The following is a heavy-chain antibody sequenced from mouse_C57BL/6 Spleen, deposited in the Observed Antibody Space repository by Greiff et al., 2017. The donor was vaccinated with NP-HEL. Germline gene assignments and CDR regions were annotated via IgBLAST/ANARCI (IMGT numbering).Heavy chain of an antibody. D-gene: IGHD2-4*01. V-gene: IGHV1-18*01. CDR2: INPNNGGT. Sequence: EVQLQQSGPELVKPGASVKIPCKASGYTFTDYNMDWVKQSPGKSLEWIGDINPNNGGTIYNQKFKGKATLTVDKSSSTAYMELSSLTSEDTAVYYCARTPRYDYDPSYAMDYWGQGTSVTVSS. CDR1: GYTFTDYN. J-gene: IGHJ4*01. CDR3: ARTPRYDYDPSYAMDY.